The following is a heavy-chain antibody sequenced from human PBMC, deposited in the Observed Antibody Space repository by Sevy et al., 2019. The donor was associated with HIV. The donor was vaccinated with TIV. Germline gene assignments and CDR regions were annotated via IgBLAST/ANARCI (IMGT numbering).Heavy chain of an antibody. V-gene: IGHV3-11*01. Sequence: GGSLRLSCAASGFTFSDYYMSWIRQAPGKGLEWVSYISSSGSTIYYADSVKGRFTISRDNAKNSLYLQMNSLRAENTAAYYCARGTNYDSSGYYWTGGYYYYGMDVWGQGTAVTVSS. CDR1: GFTFSDYY. CDR2: ISSSGSTI. J-gene: IGHJ6*02. CDR3: ARGTNYDSSGYYWTGGYYYYGMDV. D-gene: IGHD3-22*01.